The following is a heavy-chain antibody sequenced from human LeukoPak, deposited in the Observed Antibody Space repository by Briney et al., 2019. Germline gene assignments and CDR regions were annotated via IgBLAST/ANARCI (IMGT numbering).Heavy chain of an antibody. J-gene: IGHJ5*02. D-gene: IGHD3-3*01. CDR1: GGSISSGGYS. CDR3: ARAGVVITDNWFDP. V-gene: IGHV4-30-2*01. Sequence: SETLSLTCVVSGGSISSGGYSWNWIRQPPGKGLEWIGYIYHSGNTYYNPSLKSRVTISVDRSKNQFSLKLSSVTAADTAVYYCARAGVVITDNWFDPWGQGTLVTVSS. CDR2: IYHSGNT.